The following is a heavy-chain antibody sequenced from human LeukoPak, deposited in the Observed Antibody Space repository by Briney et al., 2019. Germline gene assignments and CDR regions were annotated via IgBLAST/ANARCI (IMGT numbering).Heavy chain of an antibody. CDR3: ARDGCSGGSCYPTQLYYYYYMDV. D-gene: IGHD2-15*01. CDR2: IYYSGST. V-gene: IGHV4-39*07. Sequence: PSETLSLTCTVSGGSISSSSYYWGWIRQPPGKGLEWIGSIYYSGSTYYNPSLKSRVTISVDTSKNQYSLKLSSVTAADTAVYYCARDGCSGGSCYPTQLYYYYYMDVWGKGTTVTISS. J-gene: IGHJ6*03. CDR1: GGSISSSSYY.